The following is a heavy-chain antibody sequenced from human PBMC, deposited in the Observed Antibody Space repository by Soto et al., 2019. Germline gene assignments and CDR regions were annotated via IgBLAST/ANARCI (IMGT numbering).Heavy chain of an antibody. V-gene: IGHV4-31*02. CDR3: ARCPEGYSYGYVYYGMDV. CDR2: IYYSGST. D-gene: IGHD5-18*01. J-gene: IGHJ6*02. CDR1: GGSISSGGYY. Sequence: SETLSLTCTVSGGSISSGGYYWSWIRQHPGKGLEWIGYIYYSGSTYYNPSLKSRVTISVDTSKNQFSLKLSSVTAADTAVYCCARCPEGYSYGYVYYGMDVWGQGTTVTVSS.